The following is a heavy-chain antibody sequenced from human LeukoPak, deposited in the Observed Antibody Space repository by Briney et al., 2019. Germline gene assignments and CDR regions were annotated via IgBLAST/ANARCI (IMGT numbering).Heavy chain of an antibody. V-gene: IGHV3-33*08. J-gene: IGHJ4*02. CDR2: IWYDGSKK. D-gene: IGHD3-16*01. Sequence: TGGSLRLSCAASGFTFSSYAMSWVRQAPGKGLEWVAVIWYDGSKKYYADSVKGRFTISRDNSKKSLFLRMNSLRAEDTALYYCARDVFADSSGGSFDFWGQGTLVTVSS. CDR1: GFTFSSYA. CDR3: ARDVFADSSGGSFDF.